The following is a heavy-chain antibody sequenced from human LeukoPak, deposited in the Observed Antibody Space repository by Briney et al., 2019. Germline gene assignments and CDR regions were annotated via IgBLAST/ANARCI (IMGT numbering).Heavy chain of an antibody. CDR1: GYTFTGYY. V-gene: IGHV1-2*02. CDR2: INPNSGGT. CDR3: ASGEESPPNYGPDY. J-gene: IGHJ4*02. Sequence: ASVKVSCKASGYTFTGYYMHWVRQAPGQGLEWMGWINPNSGGTNYAQKFQGRVTMTRNTSISTAYMELSSLRSEDTAVYYCASGEESPPNYGPDYWGQGTLVTVSS. D-gene: IGHD3-10*01.